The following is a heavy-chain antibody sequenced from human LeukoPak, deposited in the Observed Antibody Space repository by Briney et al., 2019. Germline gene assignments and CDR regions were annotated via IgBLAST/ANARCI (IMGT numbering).Heavy chain of an antibody. Sequence: GGSLRLSCTASELTFDGYAMRWVRQAPGKWMEWVAFIHSDGSLKYYADSVECRFTISRDSSKNTLFLQMNSLRPEDTAVYFCAKELNPQRPFDSWGQGTLVAVSS. CDR3: AKELNPQRPFDS. CDR1: ELTFDGYA. CDR2: IHSDGSLK. V-gene: IGHV3-30*02. J-gene: IGHJ4*02. D-gene: IGHD3-16*01.